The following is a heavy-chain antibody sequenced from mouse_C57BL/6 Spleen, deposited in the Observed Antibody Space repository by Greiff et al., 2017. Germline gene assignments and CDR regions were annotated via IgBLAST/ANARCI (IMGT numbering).Heavy chain of an antibody. V-gene: IGHV1-18*01. CDR2: INPNNGGT. D-gene: IGHD2-5*01. CDR1: GYTFTDYN. Sequence: VQLQQSGPELVKPGASVKIPCKASGYTFTDYNMDWVKQSHGKSLEWIGDINPNNGGTIYNQKFKGKATLTVDKSSSTAYMELRSLTSEDTAVYYCARGGAYYSNHVRFAYWGQGTLVTVSA. CDR3: ARGGAYYSNHVRFAY. J-gene: IGHJ3*01.